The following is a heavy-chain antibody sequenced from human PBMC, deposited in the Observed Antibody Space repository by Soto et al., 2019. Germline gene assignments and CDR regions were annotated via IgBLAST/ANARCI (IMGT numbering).Heavy chain of an antibody. J-gene: IGHJ4*01. CDR2: VYHNGIM. CDR3: AALWFGELAFNY. D-gene: IGHD3-10*01. Sequence: SETLSLTCSVSGYSIRSGYYWGWVRQAPGKGLEWLGSVYHNGIMFHNPSFQSRVTISVDTSKNQFSLNLRSVTAADTAIYYCAALWFGELAFNYWGHGILVTVS. CDR1: GYSIRSGYY. V-gene: IGHV4-38-2*02.